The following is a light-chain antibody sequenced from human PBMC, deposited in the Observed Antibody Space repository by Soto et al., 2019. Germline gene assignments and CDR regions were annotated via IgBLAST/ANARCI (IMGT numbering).Light chain of an antibody. CDR1: QSVSSSS. Sequence: EIVLTQSPGTVSLSPGERATLSCRASQSVSSSSLAWYQQRPGQAPRLLIFTASSRATGTPDRFSGSGSGTDFTLTISRLEPEDFAVYYCHQYGSSPATFGQGTKVDIK. CDR2: TAS. V-gene: IGKV3-20*01. CDR3: HQYGSSPAT. J-gene: IGKJ1*01.